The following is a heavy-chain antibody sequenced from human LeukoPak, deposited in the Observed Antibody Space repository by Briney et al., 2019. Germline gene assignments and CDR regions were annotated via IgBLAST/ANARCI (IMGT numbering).Heavy chain of an antibody. J-gene: IGHJ4*02. CDR3: ARGGFDSGDY. CDR2: ISVNNGEA. D-gene: IGHD3-9*01. Sequence: ASVKVSCKASGYTFSNYDISWVRQAPGQGLEWMGWISVNNGEAKYPQKVQGRVTMTTDTSTSTAYMELRSLRSDDTAVYYCARGGFDSGDYWGQGTLVTVSS. V-gene: IGHV1-18*01. CDR1: GYTFSNYD.